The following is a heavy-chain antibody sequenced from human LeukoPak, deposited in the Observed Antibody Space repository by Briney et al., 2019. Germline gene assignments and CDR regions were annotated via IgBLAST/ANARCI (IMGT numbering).Heavy chain of an antibody. J-gene: IGHJ4*02. CDR3: ARDLYYDFWSGDY. D-gene: IGHD3-3*01. CDR2: TNPNRGGT. CDR1: GYTFTGYY. Sequence: GASVKVSCKAFGYTFTGYYMHWVRQAPGQGLELMGWTNPNRGGTNYAQKYQGRVTMTRDTSISTAYMELSRLRSDDTAVYYCARDLYYDFWSGDYWGQGTLVTVSS. V-gene: IGHV1-2*02.